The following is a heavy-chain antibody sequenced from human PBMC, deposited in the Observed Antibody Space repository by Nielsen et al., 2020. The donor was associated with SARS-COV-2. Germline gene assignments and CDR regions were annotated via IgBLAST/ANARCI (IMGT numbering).Heavy chain of an antibody. D-gene: IGHD5-18*01. J-gene: IGHJ5*02. CDR3: ARDLKRGYFWFDP. Sequence: GESLKISCAASGFTFSSYSMNWVRQAPGKGLEWVSSISSSSSYIYYADSVKGRFTISRDNAKNSLYLQMNSLRDEDTAVYYCARDLKRGYFWFDPWGQGTLVTVSS. CDR1: GFTFSSYS. CDR2: ISSSSSYI. V-gene: IGHV3-21*01.